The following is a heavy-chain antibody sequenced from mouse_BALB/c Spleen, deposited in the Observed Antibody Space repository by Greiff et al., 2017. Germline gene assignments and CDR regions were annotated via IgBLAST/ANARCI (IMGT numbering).Heavy chain of an antibody. CDR1: GYSITSGYY. D-gene: IGHD2-4*01. Sequence: EVQLQESGPGLVKPSQSLSLTCSVTGYSITSGYYWNWIRQFPGNKLEWMGYISYDGSNNYNPSLKNRISITRDTSKNQFFLKLNSVTTEDTATYYCARCDYAWFAYWGQGTLVTVSA. CDR3: ARCDYAWFAY. CDR2: ISYDGSN. J-gene: IGHJ3*01. V-gene: IGHV3-6*02.